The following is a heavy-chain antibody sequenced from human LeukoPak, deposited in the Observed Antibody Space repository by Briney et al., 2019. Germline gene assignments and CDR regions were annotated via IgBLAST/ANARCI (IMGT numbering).Heavy chain of an antibody. D-gene: IGHD2-15*01. CDR1: GFTFGDYA. CDR3: TRGWYCSGGSCYGDAFDI. V-gene: IGHV3-49*03. CDR2: IRSKAYGGTT. J-gene: IGHJ3*02. Sequence: GGSLRLSCTASGFTFGDYAMSWFRQAPGKGLEWVGLIRSKAYGGTTEYAASVKGRFTISRDDSKSIAYLQMNSLKTEDTAVYYCTRGWYCSGGSCYGDAFDIWGQGTMVTVSS.